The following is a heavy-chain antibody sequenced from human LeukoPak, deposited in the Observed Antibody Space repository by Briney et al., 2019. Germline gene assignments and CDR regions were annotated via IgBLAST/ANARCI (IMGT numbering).Heavy chain of an antibody. CDR3: ARVGYCSSTSCNASGAFDI. CDR2: ISSSSSYI. J-gene: IGHJ3*02. V-gene: IGHV3-21*01. Sequence: GGSLRLSCAASGFTFSSYSMNWVRQAPGKGLEWVSSISSSSSYIYYADSMKGRFTISRDNAKNSLYLQMNSLRAEDTAVYYCARVGYCSSTSCNASGAFDIWGQGTMVTVSS. CDR1: GFTFSSYS. D-gene: IGHD2-2*01.